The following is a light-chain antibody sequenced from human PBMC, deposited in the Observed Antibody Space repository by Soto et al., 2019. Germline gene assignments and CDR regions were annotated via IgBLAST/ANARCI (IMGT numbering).Light chain of an antibody. CDR1: SSDVGGYKY. Sequence: QSVLTQPASVSVSPGQSITMSCTGTSSDVGGYKYVSWYQQHPGKAPELMIYEVSNRPSGVSNRFSGSKSGNTASLTISGLQAEDEADYYCSSYTSSRLYVFGTGTKVTVL. CDR3: SSYTSSRLYV. CDR2: EVS. V-gene: IGLV2-14*01. J-gene: IGLJ1*01.